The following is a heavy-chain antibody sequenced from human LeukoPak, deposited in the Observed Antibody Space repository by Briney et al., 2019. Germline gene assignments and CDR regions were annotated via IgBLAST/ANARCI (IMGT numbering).Heavy chain of an antibody. CDR2: INPNSGGT. V-gene: IGHV7-4-1*02. CDR3: ARASRDGYNLGDYYYYMDV. CDR1: GYTFTGYF. Sequence: ASVKVSCKASGYTFTGYFIHWVRQAPGQGLEWMGWINPNSGGTKYAQGFTGRFVFSLDTSVSTAYLQISSLKAEDTAMYYCARASRDGYNLGDYYYYMDVWGKGTTVTVSS. J-gene: IGHJ6*03. D-gene: IGHD5-24*01.